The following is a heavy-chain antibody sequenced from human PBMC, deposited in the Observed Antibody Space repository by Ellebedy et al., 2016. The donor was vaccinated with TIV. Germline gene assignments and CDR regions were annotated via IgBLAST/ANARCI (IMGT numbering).Heavy chain of an antibody. CDR1: GYNFTKYY. J-gene: IGHJ4*02. CDR3: TCLQLGVADYFDY. CDR2: INPSGGST. Sequence: ASVKVSCKASGYNFTKYYMHWVRQAPGQGLEWMGMINPSGGSTSYAQTFQGRVTMTRATSTSTAYIELSSLRSEDTAVYYCTCLQLGVADYFDYWGQGALVTVSS. D-gene: IGHD6-13*01. V-gene: IGHV1-46*01.